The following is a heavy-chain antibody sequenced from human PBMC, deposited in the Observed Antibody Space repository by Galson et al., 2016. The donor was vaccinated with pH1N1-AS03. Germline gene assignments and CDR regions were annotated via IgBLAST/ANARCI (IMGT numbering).Heavy chain of an antibody. CDR2: ISSDGSNK. CDR1: GFSFSTYL. D-gene: IGHD6-6*01. V-gene: IGHV3-30-3*01. CDR3: ARDYPYWSSSSIDY. Sequence: CAASGFSFSTYLIHWVRQAPGKGLERVAVISSDGSNKYYADSVKGRFTISRDNSKNTLYLQMNSLGLEDTAVYYCARDYPYWSSSSIDYWGQGTLVTVSS. J-gene: IGHJ4*02.